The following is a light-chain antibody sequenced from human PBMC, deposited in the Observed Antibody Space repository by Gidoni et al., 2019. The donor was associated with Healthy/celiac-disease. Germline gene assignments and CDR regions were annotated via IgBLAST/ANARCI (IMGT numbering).Light chain of an antibody. CDR3: QQYYSTPWT. CDR2: WAA. J-gene: IGKJ1*01. Sequence: DFVITQSQDSLAVSLGERATINCKSSQSVLYSSNNKNYLAWYQQKPGQPPKLLIYWAATRESGVPDRFSGSGSGTDFTLTISSLQAEDGAVYYCQQYYSTPWTFGQGTKVEIK. V-gene: IGKV4-1*01. CDR1: QSVLYSSNNKNY.